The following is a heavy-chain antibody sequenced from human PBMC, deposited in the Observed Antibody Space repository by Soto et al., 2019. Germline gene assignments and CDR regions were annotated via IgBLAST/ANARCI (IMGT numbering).Heavy chain of an antibody. Sequence: PSETLSLTCSVSGGSINSGNYYWSWIRQHPGKGLEWIGYISYSGSAHYNPSLRSRVFTSVDTSRNQFSLKLSSVTAADTAVYYCARRRCTTTTCFDPWGQGTLVTAPQ. J-gene: IGHJ5*02. CDR2: ISYSGSA. D-gene: IGHD2-2*01. CDR1: GGSINSGNYY. CDR3: ARRRCTTTTCFDP. V-gene: IGHV4-31*03.